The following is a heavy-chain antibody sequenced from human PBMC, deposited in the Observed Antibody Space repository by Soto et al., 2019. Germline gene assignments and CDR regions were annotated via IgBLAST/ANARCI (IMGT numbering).Heavy chain of an antibody. V-gene: IGHV3-30*18. CDR2: ISYDGSNK. CDR3: AKDTTRYYFGSGP. Sequence: TGGSLRLSCAASGFTFSSHGMHWVRQAPGKGLEWVAVISYDGSNKYYADSVKGRFTISRDNSKNTLHLQMNSLRAEDTALYYCAKDTTRYYFGSGPWGQGTQVTVSS. D-gene: IGHD3-10*01. CDR1: GFTFSSHG. J-gene: IGHJ5*02.